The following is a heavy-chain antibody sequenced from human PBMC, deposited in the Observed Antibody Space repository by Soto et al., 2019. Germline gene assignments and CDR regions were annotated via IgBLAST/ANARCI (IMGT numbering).Heavy chain of an antibody. CDR2: ISGSGGST. D-gene: IGHD3-10*01. Sequence: GGSLRLSCVAYGFTISSYAMSRVRQAPGKGLEWVSAISGSGGSTYYADSVKGRFTISRDNSKNTLYLQMNSLRAEDTAVYYCAKKYYYGSGSYNFDYWGQGTLVTVSS. V-gene: IGHV3-23*01. J-gene: IGHJ4*02. CDR1: GFTISSYA. CDR3: AKKYYYGSGSYNFDY.